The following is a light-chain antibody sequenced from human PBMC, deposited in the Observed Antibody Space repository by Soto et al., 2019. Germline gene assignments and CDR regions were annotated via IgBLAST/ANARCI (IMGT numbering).Light chain of an antibody. V-gene: IGKV1-5*03. J-gene: IGKJ2*01. CDR1: QSISSW. CDR2: KAS. CDR3: QQYNSYSYT. Sequence: DIPMTQSPSTLSASVGDRVTITCRACQSISSWLAWYQQKPGKAPKLLIYKASSLESGVPSRFSGSGSGTEFTLTISSLQPDDFATYYCQQYNSYSYTFGQGTKLEIK.